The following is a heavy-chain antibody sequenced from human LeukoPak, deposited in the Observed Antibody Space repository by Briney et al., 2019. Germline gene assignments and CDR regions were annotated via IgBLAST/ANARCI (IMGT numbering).Heavy chain of an antibody. D-gene: IGHD1-7*01. CDR2: INDSGRI. Sequence: KPSETLSLTCAVYGGSFSNYYWSWIRQPPGKGLEWIGEINDSGRINDNPSLMSRVTVSVDTSKNQFSLRLTSVTATDTAVYYCARRWNYGRNYYIDVWGNGATVSVSS. J-gene: IGHJ6*03. V-gene: IGHV4-34*01. CDR1: GGSFSNYY. CDR3: ARRWNYGRNYYIDV.